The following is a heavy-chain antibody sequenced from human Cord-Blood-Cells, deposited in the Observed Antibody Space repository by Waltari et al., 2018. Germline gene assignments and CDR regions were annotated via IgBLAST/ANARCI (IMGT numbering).Heavy chain of an antibody. CDR3: ARLIPLTGDAFDI. Sequence: QVQLVQSGAEVKKPGASVKVSCKASGYTFTSYDINWVRQATGQGLEWMGWMNPISGNTGYAQKVPGRVTITRNTSISTAYMELSSLRSEDTAVYYCARLIPLTGDAFDIWGQWTMVTVSS. J-gene: IGHJ3*02. V-gene: IGHV1-8*03. D-gene: IGHD7-27*01. CDR1: GYTFTSYD. CDR2: MNPISGNT.